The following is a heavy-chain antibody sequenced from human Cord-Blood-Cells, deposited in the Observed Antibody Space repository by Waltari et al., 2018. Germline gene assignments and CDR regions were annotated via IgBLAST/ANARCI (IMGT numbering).Heavy chain of an antibody. CDR2: INPNSGGT. Sequence: QVQLVQSGAEVKKPGASVKVSCKASGYTFTGYYLHWVRPAPGQGLEWMGWINPNSGGTNYAQKFQGRVTMTRDTSISTAYMELSRLRSDDTAVYYCARLYSSSWYAFDIWGQGTMVTVSS. CDR1: GYTFTGYY. CDR3: ARLYSSSWYAFDI. D-gene: IGHD6-13*01. V-gene: IGHV1-2*02. J-gene: IGHJ3*02.